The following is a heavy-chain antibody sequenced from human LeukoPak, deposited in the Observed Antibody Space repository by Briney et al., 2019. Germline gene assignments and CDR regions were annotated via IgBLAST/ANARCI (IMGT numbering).Heavy chain of an antibody. CDR2: IKQDGSEK. D-gene: IGHD3-3*01. CDR3: ARDLNFWSGYWKY. Sequence: PGGSLRLSCAASGFTFSRDWMSWVRHAPGKGLEWVANIKQDGSEKNYVDSVKGRFTISRDNAKNSLYLQMNSLRAEDTAVYYCARDLNFWSGYWKYWGQGTLVTVSS. J-gene: IGHJ4*02. CDR1: GFTFSRDW. V-gene: IGHV3-7*01.